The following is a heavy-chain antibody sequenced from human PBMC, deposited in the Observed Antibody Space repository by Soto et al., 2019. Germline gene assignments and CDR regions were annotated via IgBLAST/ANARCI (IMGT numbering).Heavy chain of an antibody. CDR1: GFTFSSYW. V-gene: IGHV3-74*01. D-gene: IGHD1-26*01. CDR3: ARGGSLNWYFDL. CDR2: INSDGSST. Sequence: EVQLVESGGGLVQPGGSLRLSLAASGFTFSSYWMHWGRQAPGKGLVWVSRINSDGSSTSYADSVKGRFTISRDNAKNTLYLQMNSLRAEDTAVYYCARGGSLNWYFDLWGRGTLVTVSS. J-gene: IGHJ2*01.